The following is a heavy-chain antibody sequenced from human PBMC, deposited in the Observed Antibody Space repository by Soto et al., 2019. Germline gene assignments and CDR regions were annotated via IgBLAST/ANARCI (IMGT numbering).Heavy chain of an antibody. V-gene: IGHV4-34*01. CDR2: INHSGST. CDR3: ARAPGRYCSGGSCPRRYFDY. CDR1: GGSFSGYY. J-gene: IGHJ4*02. Sequence: QVQLQQWGAGLLKPSETLSLTCAVYGGSFSGYYWSWIRQPPGKGLEWIGEINHSGSTNYNPSLKSRVTISVDTSKNQFSLKLSSVTAADTAVYYCARAPGRYCSGGSCPRRYFDYWGQGTLVTVSS. D-gene: IGHD2-15*01.